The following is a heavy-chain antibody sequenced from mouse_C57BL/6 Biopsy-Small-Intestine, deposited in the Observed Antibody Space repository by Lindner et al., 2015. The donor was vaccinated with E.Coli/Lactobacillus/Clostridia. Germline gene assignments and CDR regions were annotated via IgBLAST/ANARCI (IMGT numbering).Heavy chain of an antibody. Sequence: VQLQESGAELVRPGSSVKMSCKTSGYTFTDYGINWVKQRPGQGLERIGYIYIGNGYTEYNEKFKGKATLTSDTSSSTAYMQLNSLTSEDSAVYYCARSGWEGWYFDVWGTGTTVTVSS. V-gene: IGHV1-58*01. J-gene: IGHJ1*03. D-gene: IGHD2-3*01. CDR3: ARSGWEGWYFDV. CDR2: IYIGNGYT. CDR1: GYTFTDYG.